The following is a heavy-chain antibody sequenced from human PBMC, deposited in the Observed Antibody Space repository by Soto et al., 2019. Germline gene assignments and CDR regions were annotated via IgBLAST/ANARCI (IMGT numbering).Heavy chain of an antibody. CDR1: GFTFNSYS. V-gene: IGHV3-21*01. CDR2: ISYSSRYI. J-gene: IGHJ3*02. D-gene: IGHD1-1*01. CDR3: ARGGVPQAFDI. Sequence: GGSLRLSCAASGFTFNSYSMNWVRQAPGKGLEWVSSISYSSRYIYYADSVKGRFTISRDNAKHSLFLQMSSLRAEDTAVYYCARGGVPQAFDIWGQGTMVTVSS.